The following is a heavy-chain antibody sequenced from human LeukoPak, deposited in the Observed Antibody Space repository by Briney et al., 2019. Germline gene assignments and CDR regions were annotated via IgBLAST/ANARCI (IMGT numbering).Heavy chain of an antibody. D-gene: IGHD3-3*01. CDR3: AREGVSSYYDFWRGTVYFDY. CDR1: GFTFSDYF. CDR2: ISSSGSTI. J-gene: IGHJ4*02. Sequence: GSLRLSCAAPGFTFSDYFMRWIRQAPGKRLPWVSSISSSGSTIYYADSVKGRFTISRDNAKNSLYLQMNSLRAEDTAAYYCAREGVSSYYDFWRGTVYFDYWGQGTLVTVSS. V-gene: IGHV3-11*01.